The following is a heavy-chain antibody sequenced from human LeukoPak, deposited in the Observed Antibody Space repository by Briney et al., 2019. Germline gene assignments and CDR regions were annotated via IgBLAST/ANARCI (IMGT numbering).Heavy chain of an antibody. J-gene: IGHJ4*02. CDR1: GGSISSYY. Sequence: PSETLSPTCTVSGGSISSYYWSWIRQPPGKGLEWIGYIYYSGSTNYNPSLKSRVTISVDTSKNQFSLKLSSVTAADTAVYYCARGLQATVTRGFDYWGQGTLVTVSS. CDR2: IYYSGST. D-gene: IGHD4-11*01. CDR3: ARGLQATVTRGFDY. V-gene: IGHV4-59*01.